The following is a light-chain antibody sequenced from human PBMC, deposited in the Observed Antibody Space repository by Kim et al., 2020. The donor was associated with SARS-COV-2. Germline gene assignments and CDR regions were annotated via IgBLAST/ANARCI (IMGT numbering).Light chain of an antibody. Sequence: VSPGQTATIPCSGDQLGNKYVCWYQQKPGRSPLLVIYQDDKRPSGIPERFSGSNSGNTATLTISGTQAVDEADYYCQTWDSSSLYVFGGGTKVTVL. CDR1: QLGNKY. V-gene: IGLV3-1*01. CDR2: QDD. J-gene: IGLJ1*01. CDR3: QTWDSSSLYV.